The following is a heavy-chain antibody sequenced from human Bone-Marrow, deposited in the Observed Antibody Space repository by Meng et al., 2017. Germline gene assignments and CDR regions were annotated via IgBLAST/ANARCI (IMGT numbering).Heavy chain of an antibody. CDR2: ISSSGSTI. V-gene: IGHV3-11*01. Sequence: SCAASGFTFSDYYMSWIRQAPGKGLEWVSYISSSGSTIYYADSVKGRFTISRDNAKNSLYLQMNSLRAEDTAVYYCARDSWKLGPSTSDYWGQGTLVTVSS. CDR1: GFTFSDYY. D-gene: IGHD7-27*01. J-gene: IGHJ4*02. CDR3: ARDSWKLGPSTSDY.